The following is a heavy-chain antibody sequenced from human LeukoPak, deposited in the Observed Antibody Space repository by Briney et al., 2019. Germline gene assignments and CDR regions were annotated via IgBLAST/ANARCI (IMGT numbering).Heavy chain of an antibody. J-gene: IGHJ3*01. V-gene: IGHV3-7*01. CDR3: ARSNPNRNALDL. CDR1: GFSLSSYL. D-gene: IGHD1-14*01. Sequence: PGGSLRLSCAASGFSLSSYLMSWVRQAPGRGLEWVANINKDGSEETYLDSVKGRFTVSRDNAKNSLFLQMNSLRGDDTAVYYFARSNPNRNALDLWGQGTMVTISS. CDR2: INKDGSEE.